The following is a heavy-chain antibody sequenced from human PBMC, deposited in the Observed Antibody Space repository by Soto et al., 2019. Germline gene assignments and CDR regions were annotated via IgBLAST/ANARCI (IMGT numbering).Heavy chain of an antibody. D-gene: IGHD3-10*01. Sequence: EVQLLESGGGLVQPGGSPRLSCAASGFTFSSYAMSWVRQAPGKGLEWVSAISGSGGSTYYADSVKGRFTISRDNSKNTLYLQMNSLRAEDTAVYYCAKGGVRGVFYGMDVWGQGTTVTVSS. CDR3: AKGGVRGVFYGMDV. CDR1: GFTFSSYA. V-gene: IGHV3-23*01. J-gene: IGHJ6*02. CDR2: ISGSGGST.